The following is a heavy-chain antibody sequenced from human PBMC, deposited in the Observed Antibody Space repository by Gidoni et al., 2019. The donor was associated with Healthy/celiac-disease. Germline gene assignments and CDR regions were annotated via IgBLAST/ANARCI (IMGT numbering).Heavy chain of an antibody. CDR1: GFTFSRYW. Sequence: EVQLVESGGGLVQPEGSLVLSCAASGFTFSRYWMVWVRQAPGKGLEWVANINQDGNVKNHMDSVKGRFTISRDNARNLLYLQMNSLTPVDTAMYYCARDGEWSNTTNYYDALDIWGQGTXVTVSS. D-gene: IGHD1-1*01. V-gene: IGHV3-7*01. CDR2: INQDGNVK. CDR3: ARDGEWSNTTNYYDALDI. J-gene: IGHJ3*02.